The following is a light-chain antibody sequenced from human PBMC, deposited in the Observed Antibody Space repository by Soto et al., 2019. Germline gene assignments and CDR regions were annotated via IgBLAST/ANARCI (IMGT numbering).Light chain of an antibody. CDR1: SGHSSYG. CDR2: LNSDGSH. Sequence: QLVLTQSPSASASLGASVKLTCTLSSGHSSYGIAWHQQQPEKGPRYLMKLNSDGSHSKGDGIPDRFSGSSSGAERYLTISSLQSEDEADYYCQTWGTGIPVFGGGTQLIVL. V-gene: IGLV4-69*01. J-gene: IGLJ7*01. CDR3: QTWGTGIPV.